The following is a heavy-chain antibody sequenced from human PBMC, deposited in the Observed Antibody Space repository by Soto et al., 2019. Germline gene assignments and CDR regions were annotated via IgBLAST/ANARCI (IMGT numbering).Heavy chain of an antibody. V-gene: IGHV3-23*01. J-gene: IGHJ4*02. D-gene: IGHD4-17*01. CDR3: AKHIGTLTGTSDY. Sequence: GSLRLSCAASGFTFSNYGMSWVRQAPGKGLEWVSVISDSGGSTYYADSVKGRFTVSRDNSKNTLYLRMNSLRAEDTALYYCAKHIGTLTGTSDYWGQGTLVTVSS. CDR2: ISDSGGST. CDR1: GFTFSNYG.